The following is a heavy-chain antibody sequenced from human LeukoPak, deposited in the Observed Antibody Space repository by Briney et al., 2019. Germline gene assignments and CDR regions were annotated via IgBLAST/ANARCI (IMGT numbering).Heavy chain of an antibody. V-gene: IGHV3-23*01. D-gene: IGHD3-16*02. Sequence: GGSLRLSCAASGFTFSSYAMSWVRQAPGKGLEWVSAISGSGGSTYYADSVKGRFTISRDNSKNTLYPQMNSLRAEDTAVYYCAKDPYDYVWGSYRLDAFDIWGQGTMVTVSS. J-gene: IGHJ3*02. CDR2: ISGSGGST. CDR3: AKDPYDYVWGSYRLDAFDI. CDR1: GFTFSSYA.